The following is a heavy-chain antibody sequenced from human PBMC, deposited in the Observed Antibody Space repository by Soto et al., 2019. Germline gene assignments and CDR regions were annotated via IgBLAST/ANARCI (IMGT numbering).Heavy chain of an antibody. Sequence: GGSLRLSCGASGLSVSDNYMGWVRQAPGRGLEWVLVMYAGGDTHYADSVKGRFTISRDKSENTLYLQMNSLRDEDTGVYFCVSRIPSWVFDYWGLGTLGTVSS. CDR3: VSRIPSWVFDY. D-gene: IGHD3-16*01. CDR1: GLSVSDNY. J-gene: IGHJ4*01. CDR2: MYAGGDT. V-gene: IGHV3-53*01.